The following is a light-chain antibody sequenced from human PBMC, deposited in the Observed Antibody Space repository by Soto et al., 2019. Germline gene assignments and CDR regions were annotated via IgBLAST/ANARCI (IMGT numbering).Light chain of an antibody. CDR3: SSYAGSNNPYV. J-gene: IGLJ1*01. CDR1: SGDIGGYDY. V-gene: IGLV2-8*01. CDR2: EVT. Sequence: ALTQPPSASGSPGQSVTISCTGTSGDIGGYDYVSWYQQHPGKAPKLMIYEVTKRPLGVPDRFSGSKSGNTASLTVSGLQAEDEADYYCSSYAGSNNPYVFGTGTKVTVL.